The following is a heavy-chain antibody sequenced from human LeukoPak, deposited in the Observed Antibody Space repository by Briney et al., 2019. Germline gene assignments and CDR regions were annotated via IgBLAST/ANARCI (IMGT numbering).Heavy chain of an antibody. CDR3: ARGGYSSGWWGYYYYGMDV. CDR2: MNPYRGNT. J-gene: IGHJ6*02. V-gene: IGHV1-8*01. CDR1: GYTFTICD. Sequence: ASVTVSFTASGYTFTICDINWVRQAPGQGREWRGWMNPYRGNTGYAQKFQGRDTITRNTAKSTAYMELSSLRSEDTAVYYCARGGYSSGWWGYYYYGMDVWGQGTTVTVSS. D-gene: IGHD6-19*01.